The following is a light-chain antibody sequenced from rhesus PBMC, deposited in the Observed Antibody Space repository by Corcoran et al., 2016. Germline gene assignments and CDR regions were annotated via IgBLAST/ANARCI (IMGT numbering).Light chain of an antibody. CDR2: DAT. CDR1: QDISYY. V-gene: IGKV1-38*01. CDR3: QQRNSYPYG. Sequence: DIQLTQSPSSLSASVGARVTITCRASQDISYYLAWYQQKSGKAPKLLIYDATCLQSGVPSRLSGNGAGTDFTLTIRSLQPEDCATYCCQQRNSYPYGFGQGTKVEIK. J-gene: IGKJ2*01.